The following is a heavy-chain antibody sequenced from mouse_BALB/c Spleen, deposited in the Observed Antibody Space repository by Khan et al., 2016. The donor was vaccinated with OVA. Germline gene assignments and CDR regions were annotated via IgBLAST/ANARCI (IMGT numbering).Heavy chain of an antibody. J-gene: IGHJ4*01. V-gene: IGHV14-3*02. CDR1: GFNIKDTY. CDR3: ARSIYEYDAMDY. CDR2: IDPATGNS. Sequence: VQLKQSGAELVKPGASVKLSCTASGFNIKDTYIHWVKQRPEQGLEWIGRIDPATGNSKYDPRFQGKATLTADTSSNTAYLQLSSLTSEDSAVYYCARSIYEYDAMDYWGQGTSVTVSS. D-gene: IGHD2-3*01.